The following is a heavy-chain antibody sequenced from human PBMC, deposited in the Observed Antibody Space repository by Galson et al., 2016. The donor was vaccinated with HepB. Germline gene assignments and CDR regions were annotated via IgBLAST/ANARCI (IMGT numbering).Heavy chain of an antibody. D-gene: IGHD1-26*01. CDR3: AKDREPVRYLGMDV. CDR2: MSGSGDIT. J-gene: IGHJ6*02. Sequence: SLRLSCAASGFDFGYYAMSWVRQAPGKGLEWVSGMSGSGDITNYADSVKGRFRISRENSKSTLYLQMNSLRADDTAVYYCAKDREPVRYLGMDVWGQGTTVTVSS. CDR1: GFDFGYYA. V-gene: IGHV3-23*01.